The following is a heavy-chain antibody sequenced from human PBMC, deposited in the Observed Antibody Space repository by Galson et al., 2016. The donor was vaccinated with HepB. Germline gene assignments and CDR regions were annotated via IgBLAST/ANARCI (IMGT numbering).Heavy chain of an antibody. J-gene: IGHJ4*02. CDR2: INWNGGNI. V-gene: IGHV3-9*02. D-gene: IGHD3-10*01. Sequence: SLRLSCAASRFTSDGYAMHWVRQAPGKGLEWVSGINWNGGNIGYADSVKGRFTISRDNAKNSLYLQMKSLRAEDTALYYCVKGGEKLWNYFDYWGQGTLVTVSS. CDR3: VKGGEKLWNYFDY. CDR1: RFTSDGYA.